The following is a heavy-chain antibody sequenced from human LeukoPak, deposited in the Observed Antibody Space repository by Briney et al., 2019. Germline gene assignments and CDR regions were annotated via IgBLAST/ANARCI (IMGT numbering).Heavy chain of an antibody. V-gene: IGHV1-2*02. CDR1: GYTFTGYY. D-gene: IGHD3-9*01. J-gene: IGHJ4*02. CDR2: INPNSGGT. Sequence: ASVKVSCKASGYTFTGYYMHWVRQAPGQGLEWMGWINPNSGGTNYAQKFQGRVTMTRDTSISTAYMELSRLRSDDTAVYYCAGALRYFDWLSIDYWGQGTLVTVSS. CDR3: AGALRYFDWLSIDY.